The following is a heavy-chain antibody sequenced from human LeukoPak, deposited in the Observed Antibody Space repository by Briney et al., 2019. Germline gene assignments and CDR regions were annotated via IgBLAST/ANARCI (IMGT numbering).Heavy chain of an antibody. CDR2: ITSSGTYI. V-gene: IGHV3-21*01. D-gene: IGHD1-26*01. Sequence: PGGSLRLSCAASGFTFSSYEMNWVRQAPGRALERVSSITSSGTYIFYADSVKGRFTISRDNAKNSLYLQMNSLGPEDTAVYYCARDPYSGNYGNYYYYYMDVWGKGTTVTISS. J-gene: IGHJ6*03. CDR3: ARDPYSGNYGNYYYYYMDV. CDR1: GFTFSSYE.